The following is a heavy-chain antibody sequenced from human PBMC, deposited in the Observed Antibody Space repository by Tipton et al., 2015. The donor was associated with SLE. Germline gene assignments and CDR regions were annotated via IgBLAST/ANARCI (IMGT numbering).Heavy chain of an antibody. CDR2: INQDESEK. V-gene: IGHV3-7*01. Sequence: SLRLSCAASGFTFNNYWMTWVRQAPGKGLEWVANINQDESEKYYADSLKGRFTISRDNAKNSMYLQMNSLRAEDTAVYYCARDQDYYDTSGYYWGYWGQGTLVTVSS. J-gene: IGHJ4*02. CDR1: GFTFNNYW. D-gene: IGHD3-22*01. CDR3: ARDQDYYDTSGYYWGY.